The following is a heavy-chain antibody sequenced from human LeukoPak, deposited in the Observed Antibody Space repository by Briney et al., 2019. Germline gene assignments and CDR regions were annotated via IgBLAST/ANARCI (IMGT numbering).Heavy chain of an antibody. V-gene: IGHV4-59*08. Sequence: SETLSLTCTVSGGSISSYYWSWIRQPPGKGLEWIGYIYYSGSTNYNPSLKSRVTISVDTSKNQFSLKLSSVTAADTAVYYCARSRITMIVVAKGGAFDIWGQGTMVTVSS. CDR2: IYYSGST. D-gene: IGHD3-22*01. CDR3: ARSRITMIVVAKGGAFDI. J-gene: IGHJ3*02. CDR1: GGSISSYY.